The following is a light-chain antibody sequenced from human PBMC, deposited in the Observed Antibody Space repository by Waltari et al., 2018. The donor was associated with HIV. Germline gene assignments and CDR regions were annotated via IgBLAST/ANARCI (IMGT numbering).Light chain of an antibody. CDR2: AAS. Sequence: DIQMTQSPSSLSASVGDRVTISCRASQSISNYLQWYQQKPGKAPKLLISAASSLESEVPSRFSGSGSATDFTLTISSLQPEDFATYSCQQSFVTPYTFGQGTRLEIK. CDR1: QSISNY. V-gene: IGKV1-39*01. J-gene: IGKJ2*01. CDR3: QQSFVTPYT.